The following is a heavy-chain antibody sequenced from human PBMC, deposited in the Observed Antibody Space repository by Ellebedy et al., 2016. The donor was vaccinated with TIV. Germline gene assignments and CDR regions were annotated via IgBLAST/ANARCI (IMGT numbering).Heavy chain of an antibody. CDR1: GYTFSDYW. V-gene: IGHV5-51*01. J-gene: IGHJ4*02. Sequence: GESLKISXQASGYTFSDYWIGWVRQKPGKGLEWMGIIYPGDSDARYSPSFRGHVTMSAEKSISTASLHWTSLEPSDTAVYFCARPLGTSGSWPFTDWGQGTLVTVSS. CDR3: ARPLGTSGSWPFTD. D-gene: IGHD7-27*01. CDR2: IYPGDSDA.